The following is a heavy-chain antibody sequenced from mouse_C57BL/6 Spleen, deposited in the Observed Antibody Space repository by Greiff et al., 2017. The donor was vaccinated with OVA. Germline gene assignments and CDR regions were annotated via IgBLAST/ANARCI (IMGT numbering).Heavy chain of an antibody. CDR3: ARKSSPNDGYYSYFDY. Sequence: QVQLKESGPGLVQPSQSLSITCTVSGFSLTSYGVHWVRQSPGKGLEWLGVLWSGGSTDYNAAFISRLSISKDNSKSQVFFKMNSLQADDTAIYYCARKSSPNDGYYSYFDYWGQGTTLTVSS. CDR1: GFSLTSYG. J-gene: IGHJ2*01. D-gene: IGHD2-3*01. CDR2: LWSGGST. V-gene: IGHV2-2*01.